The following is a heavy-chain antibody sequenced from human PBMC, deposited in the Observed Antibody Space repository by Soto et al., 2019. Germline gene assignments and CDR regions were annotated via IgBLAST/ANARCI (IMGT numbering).Heavy chain of an antibody. J-gene: IGHJ4*02. V-gene: IGHV3-33*01. CDR3: ARGLYPGGVVPFDC. CDR1: GFTFSSYG. D-gene: IGHD2-2*01. CDR2: IWYDGSNK. Sequence: QVQLVESGGGVVQPGRSLRLSCAASGFTFSSYGMHWVRQAPGKGLEWVAVIWYDGSNKYYADSVKGRFTISRDNSKNTLYLQMNSLRAEDTAVYYCARGLYPGGVVPFDCWGQGTLVTVSS.